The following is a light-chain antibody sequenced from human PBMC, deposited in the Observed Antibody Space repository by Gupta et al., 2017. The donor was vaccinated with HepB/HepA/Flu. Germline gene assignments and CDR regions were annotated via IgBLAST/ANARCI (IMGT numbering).Light chain of an antibody. CDR1: QGISSY. CDR3: QQLNSYPHT. J-gene: IGKJ3*01. Sequence: DIQLTQSPSFLSASVGERVTITCRASQGISSYLAWYQQKPGKAPKLLIYAASTLQSGVPSRFSGSGSGTEFTLTISSRQPEDFATYYCQQLNSYPHTFGHGTKVDIK. CDR2: AAS. V-gene: IGKV1-9*01.